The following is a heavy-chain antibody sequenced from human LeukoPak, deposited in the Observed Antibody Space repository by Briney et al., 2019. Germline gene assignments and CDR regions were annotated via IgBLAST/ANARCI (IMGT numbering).Heavy chain of an antibody. CDR1: GFTFSNAW. CDR2: IKSKTDGGTT. V-gene: IGHV3-15*01. Sequence: PGGSLRLSCAASGFTFSNAWMSWVRQAPGKGLEWVGRIKSKTDGGTTDYAAPVKGRFTISRDDSKNTLYLQMNSLKTEDTAVYYCAKDKGVAGHDYWGQGTLVTVSS. J-gene: IGHJ4*02. CDR3: AKDKGVAGHDY. D-gene: IGHD3-3*01.